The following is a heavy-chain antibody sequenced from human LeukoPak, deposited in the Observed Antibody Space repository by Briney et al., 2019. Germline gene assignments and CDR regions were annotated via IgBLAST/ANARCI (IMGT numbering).Heavy chain of an antibody. J-gene: IGHJ4*02. Sequence: PGGSLRLSCVASGFTVSSNYMSWVRQAPGKGLEWVSMFYSGGSTFYADSVKGRFTIARDSSKNTLYLQMNTLRAEDTAVYYCAREAAYYYWGQGTLVTVSS. CDR1: GFTVSSNY. CDR2: FYSGGST. CDR3: AREAAYYY. D-gene: IGHD6-25*01. V-gene: IGHV3-66*01.